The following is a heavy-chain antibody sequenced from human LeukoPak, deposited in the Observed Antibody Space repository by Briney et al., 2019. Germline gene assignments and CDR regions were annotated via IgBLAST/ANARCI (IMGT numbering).Heavy chain of an antibody. CDR1: GGSFSGYY. J-gene: IGHJ4*02. CDR3: ARVWNYYDSSGYSIFDY. D-gene: IGHD3-22*01. V-gene: IGHV4-34*01. CDR2: INHSGST. Sequence: LSETLSLTCAVYGGSFSGYYWSWIRQPPGKGLEWIGEINHSGSTNYNPSLKSRVTISVDTSKNQFSLKLSSVTAADTAVYYCARVWNYYDSSGYSIFDYWGQGTLVTVSS.